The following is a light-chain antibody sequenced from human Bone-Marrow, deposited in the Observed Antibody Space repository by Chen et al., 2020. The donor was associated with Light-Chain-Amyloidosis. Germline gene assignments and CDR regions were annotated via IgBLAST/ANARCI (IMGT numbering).Light chain of an antibody. Sequence: EIVLTQSPGTLSLSPGEGANLSCRAVQTIRSNYLTWYQQKFGQAPRRLIYGSSSRATGIPDRCTGRGYGTDFTLTINRLEPEDFAMYYCQQYGTSPLTFGGGTKVEIK. CDR2: GSS. J-gene: IGKJ4*01. V-gene: IGKV3-20*01. CDR1: QTIRSNY. CDR3: QQYGTSPLT.